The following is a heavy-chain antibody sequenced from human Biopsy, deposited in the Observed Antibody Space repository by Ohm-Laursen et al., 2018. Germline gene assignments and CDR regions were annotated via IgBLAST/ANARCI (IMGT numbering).Heavy chain of an antibody. CDR3: AKDRYNYSPIGGFSMDV. J-gene: IGHJ6*02. V-gene: IGHV3-30*18. CDR2: IFYDGSNT. D-gene: IGHD5-18*01. CDR1: GFTFTNYG. Sequence: SLRLSCTAPGFTFTNYGMQWDRQAPGKGLEWVAFIFYDGSNTYYADSVKGRFTISRDNSRDTLYLQMSSLRAEDTAVYYCAKDRYNYSPIGGFSMDVWGQGTTVTVSS.